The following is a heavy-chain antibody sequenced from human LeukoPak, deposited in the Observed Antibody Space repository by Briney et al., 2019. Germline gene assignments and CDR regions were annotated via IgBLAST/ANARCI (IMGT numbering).Heavy chain of an antibody. CDR1: SYSISSGYY. CDR2: IYHSGST. CDR3: ARVLSSWVDY. Sequence: PSETLSLTCAVSSYSISSGYYWGWIQQPPGKGLEWIGSIYHSGSTYYNPSLKSRVTISVDTSKNQLSLKLSSVTAADTAVYYCARVLSSWVDYWGQGTLVTVSS. D-gene: IGHD6-13*01. V-gene: IGHV4-38-2*01. J-gene: IGHJ4*02.